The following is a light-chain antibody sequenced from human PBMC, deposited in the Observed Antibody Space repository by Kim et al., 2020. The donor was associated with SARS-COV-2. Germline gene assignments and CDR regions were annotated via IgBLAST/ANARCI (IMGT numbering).Light chain of an antibody. CDR2: EDN. Sequence: KQVNSSCTRSSGSIASNYVQWYQQRPGSAPTTVIYEDNQRPAGVPDRFSGSIDSSSNSASLTISGLKTEDEADYYCQSYDSSNHWVFGGGTQLTVL. CDR1: SGSIASNY. CDR3: QSYDSSNHWV. J-gene: IGLJ3*02. V-gene: IGLV6-57*03.